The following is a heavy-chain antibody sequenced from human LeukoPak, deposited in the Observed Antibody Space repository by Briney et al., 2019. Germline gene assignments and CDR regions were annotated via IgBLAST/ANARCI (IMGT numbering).Heavy chain of an antibody. D-gene: IGHD3-9*01. CDR3: ARRPYKYYDILTGSYRSEFDY. CDR2: MSPKSANT. Sequence: ASVKVSCKASGYTFTSYDINWVRQASGQGLEWMGWMSPKSANTGYAQKFQGRVTITRDTSISTAYMELSSLRSEDTAVYFCARRPYKYYDILTGSYRSEFDYWGQGTLVTVSS. V-gene: IGHV1-8*03. CDR1: GYTFTSYD. J-gene: IGHJ4*02.